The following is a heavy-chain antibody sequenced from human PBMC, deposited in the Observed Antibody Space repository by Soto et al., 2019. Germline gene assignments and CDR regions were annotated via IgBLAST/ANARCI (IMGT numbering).Heavy chain of an antibody. V-gene: IGHV1-69*13. CDR2: IIPIFGTT. CDR3: ARVRHYDILTGYYTARTYYFDY. D-gene: IGHD3-9*01. CDR1: GGTFSSYA. Sequence: SVKVSCKASGGTFSSYAISWVRQAPGQGLEWMGGIIPIFGTTNYAQKFQGRVTITADESTSTAYMELSSLRSEDTAVYYCARVRHYDILTGYYTARTYYFDYWGQGTLVTVSS. J-gene: IGHJ4*02.